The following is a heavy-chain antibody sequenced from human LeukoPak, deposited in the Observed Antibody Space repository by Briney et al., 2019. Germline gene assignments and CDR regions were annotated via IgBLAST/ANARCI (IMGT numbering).Heavy chain of an antibody. CDR2: IYYSGST. Sequence: PSETLSLTCTVSGGSISSSSYYWGWIRQPPGKGLEWIGSIYYSGSTYYNPSLQGRVTISVDTSKNQFSLRLSSVTAADTAVYYCARVTIFGVAIGYWGQGTLVTVSS. V-gene: IGHV4-39*01. J-gene: IGHJ4*02. CDR3: ARVTIFGVAIGY. D-gene: IGHD3-3*01. CDR1: GGSISSSSYY.